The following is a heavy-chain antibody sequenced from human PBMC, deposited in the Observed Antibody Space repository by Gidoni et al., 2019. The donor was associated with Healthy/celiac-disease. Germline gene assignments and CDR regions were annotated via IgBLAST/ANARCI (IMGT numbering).Heavy chain of an antibody. CDR3: AREERLRYFDWYGKDTDYYYGMDV. Sequence: QVQLVQSGSEVKKPGSSVKVSCKASGGTFSSYAISWVRQAPGQGLEWMGGIIPIFGTANYAQKFQGRVTITADKSTSTAYMELSSLRSEDTAVYYCAREERLRYFDWYGKDTDYYYGMDVWGQGTTVTVSS. CDR2: IIPIFGTA. D-gene: IGHD3-9*01. V-gene: IGHV1-69*06. J-gene: IGHJ6*02. CDR1: GGTFSSYA.